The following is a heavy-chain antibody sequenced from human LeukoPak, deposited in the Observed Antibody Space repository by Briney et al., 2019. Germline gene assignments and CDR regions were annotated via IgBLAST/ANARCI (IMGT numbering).Heavy chain of an antibody. CDR2: IYYSGST. V-gene: IGHV4-59*08. Sequence: SETLSLTCTVSGGSISIYYWSCIRQPPGKGLEWIGYIYYSGSTNYNPSLKSRVTISVDTSKNQFSLKLSSVTAADTAVYYCARGGYYYDSSGYYYGAFDICGQGTMVTVSS. CDR3: ARGGYYYDSSGYYYGAFDI. CDR1: GGSISIYY. J-gene: IGHJ3*02. D-gene: IGHD3-22*01.